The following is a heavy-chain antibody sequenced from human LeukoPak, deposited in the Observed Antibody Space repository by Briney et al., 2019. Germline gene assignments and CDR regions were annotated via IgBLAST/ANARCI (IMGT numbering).Heavy chain of an antibody. Sequence: GASVKVSCKASGYTFTGYYMHWVRQAPGQRLEWMGWINAGNGNTKYSQKFRGRVTITRDTSASTAYMELSSLRSEDTAVYYCARDGPYGWSYFDYWGQGTLVTVSS. CDR1: GYTFTGYY. V-gene: IGHV1-3*01. D-gene: IGHD6-19*01. CDR3: ARDGPYGWSYFDY. J-gene: IGHJ4*02. CDR2: INAGNGNT.